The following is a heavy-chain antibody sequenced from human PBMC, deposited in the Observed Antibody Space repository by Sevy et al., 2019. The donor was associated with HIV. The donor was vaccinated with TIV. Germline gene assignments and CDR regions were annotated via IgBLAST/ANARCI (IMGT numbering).Heavy chain of an antibody. J-gene: IGHJ6*02. CDR2: IKSDGSST. V-gene: IGHV3-74*01. CDR3: ARDRYYYDSSGYYYNYYFGMDV. Sequence: GGSLRLSCAASGFTFSTYWMHWVRQAPGKGLVWVSRIKSDGSSTNYADSVKGRFTISRDNAKNTRYLQMNSLRVEDTAVYYCARDRYYYDSSGYYYNYYFGMDVWGQGTTVTVSS. D-gene: IGHD3-22*01. CDR1: GFTFSTYW.